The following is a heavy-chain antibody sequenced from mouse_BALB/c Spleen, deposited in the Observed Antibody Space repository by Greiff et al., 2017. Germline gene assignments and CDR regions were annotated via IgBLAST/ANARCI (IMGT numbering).Heavy chain of an antibody. CDR1: GFSLTSYG. V-gene: IGHV2-9*02. Sequence: VKLEESGPGLVAPSQSLSITCTVPGFSLTSYGGHWVRQPPGKGLEWLGGIWAGGSTNYNSALMSRLSISKDNSKSQVFLKMNSLQTDDTAMYYCARVETARALGWFAYWGQGTLVTVSA. CDR3: ARVETARALGWFAY. J-gene: IGHJ3*01. CDR2: IWAGGST. D-gene: IGHD3-3*01.